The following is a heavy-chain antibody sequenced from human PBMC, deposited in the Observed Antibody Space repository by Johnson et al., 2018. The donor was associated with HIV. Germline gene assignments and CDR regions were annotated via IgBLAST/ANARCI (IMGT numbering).Heavy chain of an antibody. CDR3: ATGSPTVTTNAFDI. CDR1: GFTFSNHD. V-gene: IGHV3-13*01. J-gene: IGHJ3*02. Sequence: MQLVESGGGVIRPGGSLRLSCAASGFTFSNHDMHWVRQATGTRLEWVSGINTVGDTFYSGSVKGRFTISRDNSKNSLYLQMNSLRAEDTAVNYCATGSPTVTTNAFDIWRQGTMVTVSS. CDR2: INTVGDT. D-gene: IGHD4-17*01.